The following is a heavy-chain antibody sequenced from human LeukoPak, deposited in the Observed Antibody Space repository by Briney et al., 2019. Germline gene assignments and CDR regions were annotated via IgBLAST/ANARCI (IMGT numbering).Heavy chain of an antibody. V-gene: IGHV3-23*01. CDR2: VSGSGGNT. Sequence: PGGSLTLSCAASGFTFSSYAMNWVRQPPGKGLEWVSAVSGSGGNTYYTDSVKDRFTISRDNSKNILFLQVSSLTAEDTALYYCARGQWLVTSSFDSWGQGTLVTVSS. J-gene: IGHJ4*02. D-gene: IGHD6-19*01. CDR3: ARGQWLVTSSFDS. CDR1: GFTFSSYA.